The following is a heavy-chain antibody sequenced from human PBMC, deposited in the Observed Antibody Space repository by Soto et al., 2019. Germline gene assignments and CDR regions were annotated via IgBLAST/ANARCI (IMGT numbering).Heavy chain of an antibody. V-gene: IGHV3-7*05. D-gene: IGHD5-18*01. CDR1: GFTFSSYW. CDR2: IKQDGSEK. Sequence: GGSLRLCCAASGFTFSSYWMSWVRQAPGKGLEWVANIKQDGSEKYYVDSVKGRFTISRDNAKNSLYLQMNSLRAEDTAVYYCARDGVDTAMVRDYYYYGMDVWGQGTTVTVSS. J-gene: IGHJ6*02. CDR3: ARDGVDTAMVRDYYYYGMDV.